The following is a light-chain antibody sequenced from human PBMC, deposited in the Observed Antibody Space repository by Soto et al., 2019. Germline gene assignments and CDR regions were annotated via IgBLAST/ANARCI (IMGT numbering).Light chain of an antibody. V-gene: IGLV2-14*01. CDR3: SSYTSSSTLEV. J-gene: IGLJ1*01. Sequence: QSVLTQPASVSGSPGQSITISCTGTSSDVGGYNYVSWYQQHPGKAPKLMIYDVSNQPSGVSNRFSGSKSGNTASLTISGLQAEDEADYYCSSYTSSSTLEVFGTGTKVTVL. CDR1: SSDVGGYNY. CDR2: DVS.